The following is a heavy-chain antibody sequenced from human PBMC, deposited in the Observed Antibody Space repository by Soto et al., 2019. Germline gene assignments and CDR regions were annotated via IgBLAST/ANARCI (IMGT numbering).Heavy chain of an antibody. CDR1: VGSLSSGDSY. CDR2: IYYSGST. CDR3: ARDPRQLDAYGMDV. Sequence: SGTLSLTCTVSVGSLSSGDSYWIWTRQHPGKGLDWIGYIYYSGSTYYNPSLKSRVTISVDTSKNQFSLKLSSVTAADTAVYYCARDPRQLDAYGMDVWGQGTTVTVSS. J-gene: IGHJ6*02. V-gene: IGHV4-30-4*01. D-gene: IGHD1-1*01.